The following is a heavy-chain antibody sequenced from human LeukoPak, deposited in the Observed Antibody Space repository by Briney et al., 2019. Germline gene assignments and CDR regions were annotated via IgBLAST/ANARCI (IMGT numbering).Heavy chain of an antibody. CDR3: ALTYEMVHDY. CDR2: IYYSGST. J-gene: IGHJ4*02. Sequence: SETLSLTCTVSGGSISSYYWSWIRQPPGKGLEWIGYIYYSGSTNYNPSLKSRVTISVDTSKNQFSLKLSSVTAADTAVYYCALTYEMVHDYWGQGTLVTVSS. CDR1: GGSISSYY. V-gene: IGHV4-59*01. D-gene: IGHD3-10*01.